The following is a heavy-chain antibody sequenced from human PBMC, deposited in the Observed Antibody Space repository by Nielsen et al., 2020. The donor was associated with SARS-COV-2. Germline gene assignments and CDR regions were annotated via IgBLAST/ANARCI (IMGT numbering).Heavy chain of an antibody. CDR1: GGSISSCGYY. D-gene: IGHD5-12*01. Sequence: SDTLSLTFTVSGGSISSCGYYWSWIRHHPVKGLEWIGYIYFSGRTCYNPSLKSRVTISVDTSKNQFSLSLRSVTAADTAVYYCARESSGYDHYNYGMDVWGQGTTVTVSS. CDR3: ARESSGYDHYNYGMDV. CDR2: IYFSGRT. V-gene: IGHV4-31*03. J-gene: IGHJ6*02.